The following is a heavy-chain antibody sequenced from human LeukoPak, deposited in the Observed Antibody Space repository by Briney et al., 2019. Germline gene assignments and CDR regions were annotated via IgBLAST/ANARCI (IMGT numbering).Heavy chain of an antibody. V-gene: IGHV3-23*01. Sequence: GGSLRLSCAASGFTFSSYAMSWVRQAPGKGLEWVSAISGSGDSTYYADSVKGRFTISRDNPKNTLYLQMNSLRAEDTAVYYCAKASAYCGDDCYSWSQAFDIWGRGTMVTVSS. CDR3: AKASAYCGDDCYSWSQAFDI. CDR1: GFTFSSYA. D-gene: IGHD2-21*01. CDR2: ISGSGDST. J-gene: IGHJ3*02.